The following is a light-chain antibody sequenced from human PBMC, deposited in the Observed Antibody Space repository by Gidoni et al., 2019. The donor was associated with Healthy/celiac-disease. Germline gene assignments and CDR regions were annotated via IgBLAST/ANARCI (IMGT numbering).Light chain of an antibody. CDR3: QQYGSAVT. CDR2: GAS. CDR1: QSVSSIY. V-gene: IGKV3-20*01. J-gene: IGKJ2*01. Sequence: VLTQSPGTLSFSPGERATLSCRASQSVSSIYLAWYQQKPGQAPRLLIYGASSRATGIPDRFSGSGSGTDFTLTISRLEPEDFAVYYCQQYGSAVTFGQGTKLEIK.